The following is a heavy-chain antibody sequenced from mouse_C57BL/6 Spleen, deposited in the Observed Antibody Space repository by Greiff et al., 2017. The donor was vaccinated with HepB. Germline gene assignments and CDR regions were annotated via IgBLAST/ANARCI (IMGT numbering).Heavy chain of an antibody. J-gene: IGHJ3*01. CDR3: ARGSYYGSFAY. CDR2: INPNNGGT. D-gene: IGHD1-1*01. Sequence: EVQLQQSGPELVKPGASVKISCKASGYTFTDYYMNWVKQSHGKSLEWIGDINPNNGGTSYNQKFKGKATLTVDKSSSTAYMELRSLTSEDSAVYYCARGSYYGSFAYWGQGTLVTVSA. V-gene: IGHV1-26*01. CDR1: GYTFTDYY.